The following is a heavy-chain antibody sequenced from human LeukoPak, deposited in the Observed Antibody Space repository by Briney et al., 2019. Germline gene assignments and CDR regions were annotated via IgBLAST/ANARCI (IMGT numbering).Heavy chain of an antibody. Sequence: GGSRRLSCAASGFTFSSYSMNWVRQTPGEGLEWVSSISPPSTYIYYADSVKGRFTISREKTKNSLYLQMNSLRAEDTAVYYCTIHMYDGYEGSSDTTTVRSPWGQGTLVTVSS. J-gene: IGHJ5*02. D-gene: IGHD5-18*01. V-gene: IGHV3-21*01. CDR2: ISPPSTYI. CDR3: TIHMYDGYEGSSDTTTVRSP. CDR1: GFTFSSYS.